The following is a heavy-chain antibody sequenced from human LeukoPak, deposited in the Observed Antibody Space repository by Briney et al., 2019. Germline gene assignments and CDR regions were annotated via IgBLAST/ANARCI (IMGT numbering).Heavy chain of an antibody. CDR1: GGSFSSYY. CDR2: IYYSGST. D-gene: IGHD2-8*01. J-gene: IGHJ3*02. V-gene: IGHV4-59*13. Sequence: SETLSLTCIVSGGSFSSYYWSWIRQPPGKGLEWIAYIYYSGSTNYNPSLKSRVTISLDTSKNQFSLKLISVTAADMAIYYCARALSLYYLDIWGQGKMVTVSS. CDR3: ARALSLYYLDI.